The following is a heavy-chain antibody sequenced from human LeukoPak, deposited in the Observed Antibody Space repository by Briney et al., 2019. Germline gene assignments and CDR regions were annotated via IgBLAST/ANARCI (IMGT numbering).Heavy chain of an antibody. J-gene: IGHJ6*03. D-gene: IGHD1-26*01. CDR2: ISETSSFM. Sequence: PGGSLRLSCAASGFTFSSYSMNWVRQAPGKGLEWISYISETSSFMYYADSVKGRFTISRDNARNSLSLQMNSLRAEDTAVYYCARDPYSGSYGNEYYYYMDVWGKGTTVTISS. V-gene: IGHV3-21*05. CDR3: ARDPYSGSYGNEYYYYMDV. CDR1: GFTFSSYS.